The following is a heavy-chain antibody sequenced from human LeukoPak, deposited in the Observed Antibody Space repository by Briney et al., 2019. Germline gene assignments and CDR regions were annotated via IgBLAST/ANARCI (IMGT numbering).Heavy chain of an antibody. CDR3: ARDGDLAAKWVFWDYYYMDV. D-gene: IGHD2-15*01. V-gene: IGHV3-64*01. Sequence: PGGSLRLSCAASGFTFSSYAMHWVRQAPGKGLEYVSAISSNGGSTYYANSVKGRFTISRDNSKNTLYLQMGSLRAEDMAVYYCARDGDLAAKWVFWDYYYMDVWGKGTTVTVSS. CDR1: GFTFSSYA. J-gene: IGHJ6*03. CDR2: ISSNGGST.